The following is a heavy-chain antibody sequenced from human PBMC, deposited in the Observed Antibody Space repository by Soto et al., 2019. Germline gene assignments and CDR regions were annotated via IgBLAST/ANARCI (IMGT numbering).Heavy chain of an antibody. CDR1: GGSISSSDYY. Sequence: QVQLQESGPGLVKPSQTLSLTCTVSGGSISSSDYYWSWIRPPPGKGLEWIGYMYYSGSPYSNPSLKSRVTRSVDKSTNQFSLKLTSVTAADTAVYYCARVRRYYYYAMDVWGQGTTVTVSS. CDR2: MYYSGSP. CDR3: ARVRRYYYYAMDV. J-gene: IGHJ6*02. V-gene: IGHV4-30-4*01.